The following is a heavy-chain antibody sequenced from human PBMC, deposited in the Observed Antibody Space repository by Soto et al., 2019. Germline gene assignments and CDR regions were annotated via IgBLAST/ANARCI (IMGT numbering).Heavy chain of an antibody. Sequence: GGSLRLSCAASGSTFSSFAMRWVRQAPGKGLEWVALISDDGSNKYYAGSVKGRFAISRDNSKNTLYLQMNSLRGEDTAVFSCARVEQWLYIAKYWGQGALVTVSS. V-gene: IGHV3-30*09. CDR3: ARVEQWLYIAKY. CDR1: GSTFSSFA. CDR2: ISDDGSNK. D-gene: IGHD6-19*01. J-gene: IGHJ4*02.